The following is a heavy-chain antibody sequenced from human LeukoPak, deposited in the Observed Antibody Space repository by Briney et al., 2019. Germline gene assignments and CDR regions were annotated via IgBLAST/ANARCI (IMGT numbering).Heavy chain of an antibody. Sequence: KPSETLSLTCAVYGGSFSGYYWSWIRQPPGKGLEWIGEINHSGSTNYNPSLKSRVTISVDTSKNQFSLKLSSVTAADTAVYYCARVDPHGSGSRIDYWGQGTLVTVSS. CDR1: GGSFSGYY. CDR3: ARVDPHGSGSRIDY. J-gene: IGHJ4*02. D-gene: IGHD3-10*01. V-gene: IGHV4-34*01. CDR2: INHSGST.